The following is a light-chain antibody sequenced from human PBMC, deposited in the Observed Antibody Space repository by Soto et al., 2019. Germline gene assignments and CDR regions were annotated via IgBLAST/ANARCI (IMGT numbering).Light chain of an antibody. V-gene: IGLV1-40*01. CDR2: GNS. Sequence: QSVLTQPPSVSGAPGQRVTISCTGSSSNIGAGYDVQWYQQLPGTAPKLLIYGNSNRPSGVPDRFSGSKSGTSASLAITGPRAEDEADYYCQSYDSSLSAYVFGTGTKLTVL. J-gene: IGLJ1*01. CDR3: QSYDSSLSAYV. CDR1: SSNIGAGYD.